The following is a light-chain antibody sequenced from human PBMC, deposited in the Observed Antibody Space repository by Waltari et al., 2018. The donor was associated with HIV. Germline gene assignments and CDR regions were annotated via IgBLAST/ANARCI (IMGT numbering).Light chain of an antibody. J-gene: IGKJ1*01. CDR1: QSLLHSNGYNY. V-gene: IGKV2-28*01. Sequence: EIVMTQPPLSLPVTPGEPASISCRSSQSLLHSNGYNYLDWYLQKPGQSPQLLIYLGSNRASGVPDRFSGSGSGTDFTLKISRVEAEDVGVYYCMQALQTPRTFGQGTKVEIK. CDR2: LGS. CDR3: MQALQTPRT.